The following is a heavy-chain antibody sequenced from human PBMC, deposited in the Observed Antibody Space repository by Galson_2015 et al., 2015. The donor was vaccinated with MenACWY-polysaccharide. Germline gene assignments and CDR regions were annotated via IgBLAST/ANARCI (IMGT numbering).Heavy chain of an antibody. CDR2: ISTYNGNT. CDR1: GYTFTSYG. J-gene: IGHJ3*02. Sequence: SVKVSCKASGYTFTSYGISWVRQAPGQGLEWMGWISTYNGNTNYAQKLQGRVTMTTDTSTSTAYMELRSLRSDDTALYYCARDLREKYSIYGAFDIWGQGTMVTVSS. CDR3: ARDLREKYSIYGAFDI. V-gene: IGHV1-18*01. D-gene: IGHD4-11*01.